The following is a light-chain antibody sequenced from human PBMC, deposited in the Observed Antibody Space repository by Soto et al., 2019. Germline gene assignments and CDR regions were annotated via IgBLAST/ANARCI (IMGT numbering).Light chain of an antibody. CDR3: SAFTGSSYV. Sequence: QSVLTQPASVSGSPGQSLTISCTGTSRDVGGNKYVSWYQQNPGKAPKLMICDVSNRPSGVSNRFSGSKSGNTASLTISGLQAEDAADYYCSAFTGSSYVFVTGTKVTVL. CDR2: DVS. V-gene: IGLV2-14*01. J-gene: IGLJ1*01. CDR1: SRDVGGNKY.